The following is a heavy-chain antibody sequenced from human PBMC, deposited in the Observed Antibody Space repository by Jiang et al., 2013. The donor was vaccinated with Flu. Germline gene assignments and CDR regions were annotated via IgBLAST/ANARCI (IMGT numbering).Heavy chain of an antibody. D-gene: IGHD6-19*01. J-gene: IGHJ4*02. Sequence: QTLSLTCAISGDSVSSNSAAWNWLRQSPSRGLEWLGRTYYRSKWYNEYVPFLKGRSVINSDTSRNQFSLLLNSVTPEDTAVYYCARALEVAGSFDYWGQGILATVSS. CDR2: TYYRSKWYN. V-gene: IGHV6-1*01. CDR1: GDSVSSNSAA. CDR3: ARALEVAGSFDY.